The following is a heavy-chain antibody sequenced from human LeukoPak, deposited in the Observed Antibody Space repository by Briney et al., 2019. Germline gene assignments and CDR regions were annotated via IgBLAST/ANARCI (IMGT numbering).Heavy chain of an antibody. D-gene: IGHD1-26*01. Sequence: NPGGSLRLSCAASGFTFSDYYMSWIRQAPGKGLEWVSYISYSSSHTNYADSVKGRFTISRDNAKNSLYLQMNSLRAEDTAVYYCARHIMGARLDYWGQGTLVTVSS. CDR3: ARHIMGARLDY. CDR1: GFTFSDYY. J-gene: IGHJ4*02. CDR2: ISYSSSHT. V-gene: IGHV3-11*03.